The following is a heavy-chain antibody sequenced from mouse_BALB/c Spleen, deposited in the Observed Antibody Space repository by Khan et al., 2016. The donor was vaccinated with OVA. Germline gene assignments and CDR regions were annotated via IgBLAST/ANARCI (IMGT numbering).Heavy chain of an antibody. V-gene: IGHV1S136*01. J-gene: IGHJ3*01. D-gene: IGHD1-1*01. Sequence: VQLQQPGPELVKPGASVKMSCKASGYTFTNYIIHWVKQKPGQGLEWIGYINPYNDGTKYNEKFKGKATLTSDKSSSTAYMELSGLTSEEAAVCYCARGYGSEFGFAYWGQGTQVTVSA. CDR3: ARGYGSEFGFAY. CDR2: INPYNDGT. CDR1: GYTFTNYI.